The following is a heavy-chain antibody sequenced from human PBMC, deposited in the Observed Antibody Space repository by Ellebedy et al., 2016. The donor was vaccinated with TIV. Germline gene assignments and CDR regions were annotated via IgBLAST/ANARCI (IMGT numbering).Heavy chain of an antibody. CDR2: INHSGST. CDR3: ARGQSALRYFDWPSSIFDY. Sequence: MPSETLSLTCSVSGSSISGYYWSWIRQPPGKGLEWIGEINHSGSTNYNPSLKSRVTISVDTSKNQFSLKLSSVTAADTAVYYCARGQSALRYFDWPSSIFDYWGQGTLVTVSS. V-gene: IGHV4-34*01. D-gene: IGHD3-9*01. CDR1: GSSISGYY. J-gene: IGHJ4*02.